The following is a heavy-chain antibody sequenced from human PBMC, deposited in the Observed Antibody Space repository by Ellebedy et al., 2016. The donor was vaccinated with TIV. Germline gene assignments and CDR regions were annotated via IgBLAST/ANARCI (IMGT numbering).Heavy chain of an antibody. Sequence: GESLKISCKGSGYSFTSYWISWVRQMPGKGLEWMGRIDPSDSYINYSPSFQGHVTFSADKSISTAYLQWSSLKASDTAMYYCARTYGDYISGYYYYYGLDVWGQGTTVAVSS. D-gene: IGHD4-17*01. CDR2: IDPSDSYI. CDR1: GYSFTSYW. V-gene: IGHV5-10-1*01. CDR3: ARTYGDYISGYYYYYGLDV. J-gene: IGHJ6*02.